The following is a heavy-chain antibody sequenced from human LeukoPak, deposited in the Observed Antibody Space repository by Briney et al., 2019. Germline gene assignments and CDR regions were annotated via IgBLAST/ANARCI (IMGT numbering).Heavy chain of an antibody. D-gene: IGHD3-10*01. Sequence: PSETLSLTCTVSGGSVSSGSYYWSWIRQPPGKGLEWIGYIYYSGSTNYNPSLKSRVTISVDTSKNQFSLKLSSVTAADTAVYYCARDSIRAYYGSGSYYYYYYGTDVWGQGTTVTVSS. J-gene: IGHJ6*02. CDR3: ARDSIRAYYGSGSYYYYYYGTDV. V-gene: IGHV4-61*01. CDR2: IYYSGST. CDR1: GGSVSSGSYY.